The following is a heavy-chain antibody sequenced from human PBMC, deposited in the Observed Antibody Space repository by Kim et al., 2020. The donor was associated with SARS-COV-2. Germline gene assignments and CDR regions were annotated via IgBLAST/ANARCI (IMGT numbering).Heavy chain of an antibody. D-gene: IGHD1-26*01. V-gene: IGHV1-8*01. Sequence: KSGSPGYAQKFQGRVTMSRDTSTNTAYMELNSLRVEDTAVYYCARGERLDSWGQGTLVTVSS. CDR3: ARGERLDS. J-gene: IGHJ4*02. CDR2: KSGSP.